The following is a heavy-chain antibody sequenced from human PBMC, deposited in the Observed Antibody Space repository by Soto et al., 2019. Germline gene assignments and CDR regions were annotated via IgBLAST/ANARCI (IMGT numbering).Heavy chain of an antibody. CDR2: ISGSGGST. J-gene: IGHJ4*02. Sequence: EVQLLESGGGLVQPGGSLRLSCAASGFTFSSYAMSWVRQAPGKGLEWVSAISGSGGSTYYADSVKGRFTISRDNSKNTLYLQMNSLRAENTAVDYFANSASVLTGYYLPWNYWGQGTLVTVSS. V-gene: IGHV3-23*01. D-gene: IGHD3-9*01. CDR1: GFTFSSYA. CDR3: ANSASVLTGYYLPWNY.